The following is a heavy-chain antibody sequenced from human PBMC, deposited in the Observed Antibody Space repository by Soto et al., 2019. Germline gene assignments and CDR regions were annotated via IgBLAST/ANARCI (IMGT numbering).Heavy chain of an antibody. V-gene: IGHV3-74*01. J-gene: IGHJ5*02. CDR3: VRDTPHNCCDP. CDR2: VDNDGTSA. Sequence: EVQLVESGGGLVQPGGSLRLSCAASGFTFTNYWMHWVRQGPGKGLVWVARVDNDGTSATYADSVKGRFTISRDNAKNTLYLQMNSLRAEDTAVYYCVRDTPHNCCDPWGQGTLVTVSS. CDR1: GFTFTNYW.